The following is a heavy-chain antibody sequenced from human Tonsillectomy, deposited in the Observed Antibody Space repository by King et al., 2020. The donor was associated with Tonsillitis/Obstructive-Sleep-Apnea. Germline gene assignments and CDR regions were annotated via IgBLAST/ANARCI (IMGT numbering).Heavy chain of an antibody. Sequence: QLQESGPGLVKPSQTLSLTCSVSGGSISSGGDYWSWIRQHPGKGWGWFGYTYFSGSTHCTPSPKSRVTISVDTSKNQFSLKLSSVTAADTAVYYCARDGGDPPGFDYWGQGTLVTVSS. V-gene: IGHV4-31*03. CDR2: TYFSGST. CDR3: ARDGGDPPGFDY. J-gene: IGHJ4*02. CDR1: GGSISSGGDY. D-gene: IGHD3-10*01.